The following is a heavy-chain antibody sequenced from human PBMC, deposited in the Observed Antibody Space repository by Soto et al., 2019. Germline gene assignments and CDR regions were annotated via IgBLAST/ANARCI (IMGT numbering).Heavy chain of an antibody. CDR2: INHSGST. CDR1: GGSFSDYY. D-gene: IGHD3-3*01. Sequence: SETLSLTCAVYGGSFSDYYWSWIRQPPGKGLEWIGEINHSGSTNYNPSLKSRVTISVDTSKNQFSLKLSSVTAADTALYYCARGDLEFDFWGQGTPVTVSS. CDR3: ARGDLEFDF. J-gene: IGHJ4*02. V-gene: IGHV4-34*01.